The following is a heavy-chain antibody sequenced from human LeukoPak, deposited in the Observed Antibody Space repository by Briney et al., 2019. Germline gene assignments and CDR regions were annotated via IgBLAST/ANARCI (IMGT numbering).Heavy chain of an antibody. D-gene: IGHD4-23*01. J-gene: IGHJ4*02. CDR3: ARDGNRGGLGN. CDR2: IKQDGSEK. Sequence: GGSLRLSCAASGFTISSYRMSWVHQAPGKGLEWVANIKQDGSEKNYVDSVKGRFTISRDNAKNALYLQMNSLRAEDTAVYYCARDGNRGGLGNWGQGTLVTVSS. CDR1: GFTISSYR. V-gene: IGHV3-7*05.